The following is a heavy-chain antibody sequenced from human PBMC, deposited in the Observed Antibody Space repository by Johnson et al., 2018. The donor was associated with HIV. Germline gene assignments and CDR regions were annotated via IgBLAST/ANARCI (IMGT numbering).Heavy chain of an antibody. D-gene: IGHD5-18*01. CDR1: GFNFSNYG. V-gene: IGHV3-33*06. J-gene: IGHJ3*02. Sequence: QVQLVESGGGVVQPGRSLRLSCAASGFNFSNYGMYWVRQAPGKGLEWVAVIWYDGSNKYYANSVKGRFIISRDNSKNTLYLQMISLRVEDTAVYYCAKASLRGYSYVSYAFDIWGQGTMVTVSS. CDR3: AKASLRGYSYVSYAFDI. CDR2: IWYDGSNK.